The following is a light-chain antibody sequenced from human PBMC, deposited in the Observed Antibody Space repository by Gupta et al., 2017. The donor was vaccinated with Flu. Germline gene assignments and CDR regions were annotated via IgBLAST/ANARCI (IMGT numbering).Light chain of an antibody. CDR2: DAS. V-gene: IGKV3-11*01. CDR3: QQRRNSIT. CDR1: QSVSSY. J-gene: IGKJ5*01. Sequence: PGERATLSCRASQSVSSYLAWYQQKPGQAPRLLVYDASNRAAGIPARFSGSGSGADFTITISSLEPEDFAVYYCQQRRNSITFGQGTRLEIK.